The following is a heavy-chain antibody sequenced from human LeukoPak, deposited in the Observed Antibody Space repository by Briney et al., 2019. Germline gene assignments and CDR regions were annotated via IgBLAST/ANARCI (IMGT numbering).Heavy chain of an antibody. CDR3: ARVGYYHDSSGYYQFDF. CDR2: ITDNSRYI. Sequence: GGSLRLSCAASGFTFSNYNMHWVRQAPGKGLEWVSSITDNSRYIYYADSMKGRFTISRDNARNSLFLQMNSLRVDDTALYYCARVGYYHDSSGYYQFDFWGQGTLVTVSS. V-gene: IGHV3-21*01. D-gene: IGHD3-22*01. CDR1: GFTFSNYN. J-gene: IGHJ4*02.